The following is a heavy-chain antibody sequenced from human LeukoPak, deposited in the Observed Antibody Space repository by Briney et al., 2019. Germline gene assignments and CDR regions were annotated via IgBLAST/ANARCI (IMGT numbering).Heavy chain of an antibody. CDR3: ATDGQRYCSGSRCYVLDY. V-gene: IGHV3-30*02. D-gene: IGHD2-15*01. CDR1: GFTFSSYG. CDR2: IQYDGSNE. J-gene: IGHJ4*02. Sequence: PGGSLRLSCAASGFTFSSYGMHWVRQAPGKGLEWVAFIQYDGSNEYYADSVKGRFTISRDNSKNTLHLQMNSLRTEDTAVYYCATDGQRYCSGSRCYVLDYWGQGTLVIVSS.